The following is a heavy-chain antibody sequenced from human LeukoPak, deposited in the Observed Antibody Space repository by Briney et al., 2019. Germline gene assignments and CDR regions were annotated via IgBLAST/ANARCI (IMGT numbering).Heavy chain of an antibody. J-gene: IGHJ3*02. CDR3: VKGGSYSSHAFDI. CDR1: GFTFGSYA. CDR2: ISSNGAGT. D-gene: IGHD6-13*01. Sequence: PGGSLRLSCSASGFTFGSYAMHWVRQAPGKGLESVSSISSNGAGTYYADSLKGRFTISRDNSKNTLYLQMSSLRADDTAVYYCVKGGSYSSHAFDIWGQGTMVTVSS. V-gene: IGHV3-64D*09.